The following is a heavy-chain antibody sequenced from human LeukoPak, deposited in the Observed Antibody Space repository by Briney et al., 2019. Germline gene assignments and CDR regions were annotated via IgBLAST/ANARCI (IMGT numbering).Heavy chain of an antibody. J-gene: IGHJ6*02. CDR2: TSSNSRNI. Sequence: GGSLRLSCAASGFTFISYNMNWVRQAPGKGLEWVSSTSSNSRNIYYVDSVKGRFTISRDNAENALYLQMDSLRAEDTAVYYCARDLRAYYYYGMDVWGQGTTVIVSS. V-gene: IGHV3-21*01. D-gene: IGHD3-9*01. CDR1: GFTFISYN. CDR3: ARDLRAYYYYGMDV.